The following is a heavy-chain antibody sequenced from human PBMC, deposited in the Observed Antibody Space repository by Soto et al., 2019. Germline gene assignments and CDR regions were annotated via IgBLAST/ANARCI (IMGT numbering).Heavy chain of an antibody. CDR1: GGSISSGGYY. J-gene: IGHJ4*02. Sequence: PSETLSLTCTVSGGSISSGGYYWSWIRQHPGTGLEWIGHISYSGSTYYNTSLKSRVTISVDTSRNQFSLKLTSVNTADTAIYYCTRGGDPYKTGHWGQGTRVTVS. D-gene: IGHD2-21*01. CDR3: TRGGDPYKTGH. V-gene: IGHV4-31*03. CDR2: ISYSGST.